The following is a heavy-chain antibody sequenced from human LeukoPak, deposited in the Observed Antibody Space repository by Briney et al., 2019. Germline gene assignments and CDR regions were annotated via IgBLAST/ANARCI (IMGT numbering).Heavy chain of an antibody. D-gene: IGHD3-10*01. J-gene: IGHJ4*02. CDR1: GGSIRSGDYY. V-gene: IGHV4-30-4*08. Sequence: PSETLSLTCTVSGGSIRSGDYYWSWIRQHPGKGLEWIGYIYYSGSTNYNPSLKSRVTISVDTSKNQFSLKLSSVTAADTAVYYCARQTSAYYYGSVPAYFDYWGQGTLVTVSS. CDR3: ARQTSAYYYGSVPAYFDY. CDR2: IYYSGST.